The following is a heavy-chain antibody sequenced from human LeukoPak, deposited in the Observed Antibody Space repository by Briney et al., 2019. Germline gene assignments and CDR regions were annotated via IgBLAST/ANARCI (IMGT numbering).Heavy chain of an antibody. J-gene: IGHJ5*02. V-gene: IGHV4-59*01. CDR3: ARDDYRGVTNFDP. CDR1: GGSISPYF. Sequence: PSETLSLTCTVSGGSISPYFWSWMRQTPGKGLEWIGYISYTGSTNYNPALKSRVTISVDTSKNQFSLQLTSVTAADPAVYYCARDDYRGVTNFDPWGQGTLVTVSS. D-gene: IGHD3-10*01. CDR2: ISYTGST.